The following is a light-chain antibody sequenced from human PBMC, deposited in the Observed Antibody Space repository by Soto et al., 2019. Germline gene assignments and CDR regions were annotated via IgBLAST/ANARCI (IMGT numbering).Light chain of an antibody. CDR2: GAS. V-gene: IGKV3-15*01. Sequence: EVVLTPSQATLSVSPLERVTLSCRASQSVTSNLAWYQQNPGQAPRLLIYGASTRATGVPTRFSGSGSGTEFTLTISSLQSEDFAIYYCQQYDQWPGKFGQGTKVDIK. CDR1: QSVTSN. J-gene: IGKJ1*01. CDR3: QQYDQWPGK.